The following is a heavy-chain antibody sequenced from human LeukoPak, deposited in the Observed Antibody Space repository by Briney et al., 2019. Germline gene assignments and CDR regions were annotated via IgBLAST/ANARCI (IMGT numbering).Heavy chain of an antibody. CDR1: GFTFSSYA. V-gene: IGHV3-23*01. J-gene: IGHJ4*02. CDR2: ISGSGGST. Sequence: GGSLRLSCAASGFTFSSYAMSWVRQAPGKGLEWVSAISGSGGSTYYADSVKGRFTISRDNCMNALYLQMNSLRAEDTAVYDCGPGGYYYYSSGYDFDYWGQGTLVTVSS. D-gene: IGHD3-22*01. CDR3: GPGGYYYYSSGYDFDY.